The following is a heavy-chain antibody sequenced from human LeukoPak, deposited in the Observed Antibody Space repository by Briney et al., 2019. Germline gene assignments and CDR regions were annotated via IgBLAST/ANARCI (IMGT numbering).Heavy chain of an antibody. Sequence: PSQTLSLTCTVSGGSISSGSYYWSWIRQPAGKGLEWIGRIYTSGSTNYNPSLKSRVTISVDTSKNQFSLKLSSVTAADTAVYYCARGYSSGLFIDYWGQGTLVTVSS. CDR1: GGSISSGSYY. J-gene: IGHJ4*02. D-gene: IGHD6-19*01. CDR3: ARGYSSGLFIDY. CDR2: IYTSGST. V-gene: IGHV4-61*02.